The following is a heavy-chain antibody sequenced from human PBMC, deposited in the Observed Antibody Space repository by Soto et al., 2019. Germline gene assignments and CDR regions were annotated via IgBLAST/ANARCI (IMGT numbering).Heavy chain of an antibody. J-gene: IGHJ4*02. D-gene: IGHD2-21*01. V-gene: IGHV1-18*04. CDR3: AREYDNLRTDSPDFAY. Sequence: QVQLVQSGGEVKKPGASVKVSCKASGYNYNNYGVTWVRQAPGQGLEWMGWISAFNHKANYAPNIQDRVTMTIDTSTNTASVEMRSLRPVYSSVYYCAREYDNLRTDSPDFAYWGQGTLVTVSS. CDR1: GYNYNNYG. CDR2: ISAFNHKA.